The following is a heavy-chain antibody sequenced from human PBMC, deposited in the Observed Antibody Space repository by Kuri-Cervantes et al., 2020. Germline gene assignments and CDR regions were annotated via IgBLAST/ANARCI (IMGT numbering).Heavy chain of an antibody. Sequence: ASVKVSCKASGYTFTSYAMHWVRQAPGQRLEWMGWSNAGNGNTKYSQEFQGRVTITRDTSASTAYMELSSLRSEDMAVYYCARGSRPRSGSYYYYGMDVWGQGTTVTVSS. CDR2: SNAGNGNT. J-gene: IGHJ6*02. V-gene: IGHV1-3*02. CDR3: ARGSRPRSGSYYYYGMDV. CDR1: GYTFTSYA. D-gene: IGHD1-26*01.